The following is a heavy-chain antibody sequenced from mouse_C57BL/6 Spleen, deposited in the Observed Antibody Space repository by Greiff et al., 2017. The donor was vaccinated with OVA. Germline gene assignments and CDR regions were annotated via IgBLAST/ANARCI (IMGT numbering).Heavy chain of an antibody. Sequence: EVQLQQSGPELVKPGASVKISCKASGYSFTGYYMNWVKQSPEKSLEWIGEINPSTGGTTYNQKFKAKAKLTVDKSSSTAYMQLKSLTSDDSAVDYCAREVTTVVVPYYFDYWGQGTTLTVSS. CDR2: INPSTGGT. V-gene: IGHV1-42*01. D-gene: IGHD1-1*01. CDR3: AREVTTVVVPYYFDY. J-gene: IGHJ2*01. CDR1: GYSFTGYY.